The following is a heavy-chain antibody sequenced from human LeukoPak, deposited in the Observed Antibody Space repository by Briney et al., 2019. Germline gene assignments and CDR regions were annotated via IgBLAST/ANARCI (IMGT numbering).Heavy chain of an antibody. CDR2: IYSSGST. V-gene: IGHV4-61*02. CDR1: GGSISSGSYY. CDR3: ARQVENSYGTNYYYYYYMDV. J-gene: IGHJ6*03. D-gene: IGHD5-18*01. Sequence: PSQTLSLTCTVSGGSISSGSYYWSWIRQPAGKGLEWIGRIYSSGSTNYNPSLKSRVTISLDTSKNQFSLKLSSVTAADTAVCYCARQVENSYGTNYYYYYYMDVWGKGTTVTISS.